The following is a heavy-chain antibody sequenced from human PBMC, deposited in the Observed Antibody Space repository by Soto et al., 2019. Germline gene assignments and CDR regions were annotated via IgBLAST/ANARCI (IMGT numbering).Heavy chain of an antibody. V-gene: IGHV4-59*01. D-gene: IGHD2-15*01. CDR2: IYYSGST. CDR1: GGSISSYY. CDR3: ARGGYCSGGSCYCFDP. Sequence: SETLSLTCTVSGGSISSYYWSWIRQPPGKGLEWIGYIYYSGSTNYNPSLKSRVTISVDTPKNQFSLKLSSVTAADTAVYYCARGGYCSGGSCYCFDPWGQGTLVTVSS. J-gene: IGHJ5*02.